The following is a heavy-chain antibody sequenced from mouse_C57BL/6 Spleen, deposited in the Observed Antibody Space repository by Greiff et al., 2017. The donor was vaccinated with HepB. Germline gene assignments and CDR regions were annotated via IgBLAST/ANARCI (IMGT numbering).Heavy chain of an antibody. CDR2: INPNNGGT. D-gene: IGHD1-1*01. CDR1: GYTFTDYN. V-gene: IGHV1-18*01. CDR3: ARGAYYYGSSYYYAMDY. Sequence: EVQLQQSGPELVKPGASVKIPCKASGYTFTDYNMDWVKQSHGKSLEWIGDINPNNGGTIYNQKFKGKATLTVDKSSSTAYMELRSLTSEDTAVYYCARGAYYYGSSYYYAMDYWGQGTSVTVSS. J-gene: IGHJ4*01.